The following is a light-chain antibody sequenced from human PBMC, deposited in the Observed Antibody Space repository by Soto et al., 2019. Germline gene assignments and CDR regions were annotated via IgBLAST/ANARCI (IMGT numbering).Light chain of an antibody. V-gene: IGLV1-40*01. J-gene: IGLJ1*01. CDR2: ANN. CDR3: QSYDSSRSPFDV. CDR1: SSNIGAGYD. Sequence: QSVLTQPPSVSGAPGQSASISCTGSSSNIGAGYDVHWYQHLPGTDPKLLIYANNNRPSGVPDRFSGSKSGPSASLAITGLQAEDEADYYCQSYDSSRSPFDVFGNGSKVTV.